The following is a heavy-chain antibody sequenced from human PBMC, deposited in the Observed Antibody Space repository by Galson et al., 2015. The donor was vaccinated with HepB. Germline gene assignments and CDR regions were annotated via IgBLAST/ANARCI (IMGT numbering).Heavy chain of an antibody. J-gene: IGHJ4*02. CDR3: AKLVLGADY. Sequence: QSGAEVKKPGESLKISCTGSGYSFTSYWIGWVRQMPGKGLEWTGIIWPGDSDTKYSPSFEGQVTISADKSINTVYLQRTSLKASDTAIYYCAKLVLGADYWGQRALVTVSS. CDR1: GYSFTSYW. D-gene: IGHD3-16*01. CDR2: IWPGDSDT. V-gene: IGHV5-51*03.